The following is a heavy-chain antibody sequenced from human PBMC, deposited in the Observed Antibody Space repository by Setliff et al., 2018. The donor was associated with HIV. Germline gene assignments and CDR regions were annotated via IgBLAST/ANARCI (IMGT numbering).Heavy chain of an antibody. CDR1: GFTFSNYG. D-gene: IGHD1-26*01. J-gene: IGHJ3*02. CDR3: AKDPVGEPLWAFDI. CDR2: IWYDGSNK. Sequence: TGGSLRLSCAASGFTFSNYGMHWVRQAPGKGLEWVAVIWYDGSNKYYTDSVKGRFTISRDNSKSTLYLQMNSLRAEDTAAYYCAKDPVGEPLWAFDIWGQGTMVTVSS. V-gene: IGHV3-33*06.